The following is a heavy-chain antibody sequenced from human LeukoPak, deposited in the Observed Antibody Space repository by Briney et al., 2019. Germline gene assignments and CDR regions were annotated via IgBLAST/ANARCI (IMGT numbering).Heavy chain of an antibody. CDR1: GFTFSSYW. D-gene: IGHD3-16*01. CDR2: INSDGSST. V-gene: IGHV3-74*01. J-gene: IGHJ4*02. CDR3: ARVPGAGEPTIFDY. Sequence: PGGSLRLSCAASGFTFSSYWMHWVRQAPGKGLVWVSRINSDGSSTSYADSVKGRFTISRDNAKNTLYLQMNSLRAEDTAVYYCARVPGAGEPTIFDYWDQGTLVTVSS.